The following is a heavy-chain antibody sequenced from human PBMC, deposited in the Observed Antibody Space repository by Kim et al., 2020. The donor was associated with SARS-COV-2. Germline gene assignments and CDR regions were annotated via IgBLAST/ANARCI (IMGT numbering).Heavy chain of an antibody. Sequence: GGPLRLSCAASGFTFSSYAMHWVRQAPGKGLEWVAVISYDGSNKYYADSVKGRFTISRDNSKNTLYLQMNSLRAEDTAVYYCAGRYFDWLDYYYGMDVWG. J-gene: IGHJ6*01. D-gene: IGHD3-9*01. CDR1: GFTFSSYA. CDR3: AGRYFDWLDYYYGMDV. V-gene: IGHV3-30*04. CDR2: ISYDGSNK.